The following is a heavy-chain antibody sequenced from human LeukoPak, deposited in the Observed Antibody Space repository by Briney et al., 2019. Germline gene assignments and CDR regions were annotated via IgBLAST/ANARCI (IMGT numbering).Heavy chain of an antibody. D-gene: IGHD4-17*01. CDR1: GFTFSSYG. J-gene: IGHJ6*03. V-gene: IGHV3-33*01. CDR3: AREGFTVTHSPGRYYYFFMDG. CDR2: IWYDGSNK. Sequence: GRSLRLSCAASGFTFSSYGMHWVRQAPGKGLEWVAVIWYDGSNKYYADSVKGRFTISRDNSKNTLYLQMNSLRAEDTAVYYCAREGFTVTHSPGRYYYFFMDGWGKGSTVTVS.